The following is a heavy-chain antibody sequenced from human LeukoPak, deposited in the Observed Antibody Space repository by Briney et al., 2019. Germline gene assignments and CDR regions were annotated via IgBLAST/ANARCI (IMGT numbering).Heavy chain of an antibody. CDR2: IYYSGST. Sequence: SETLSLTCTVSGGSISRGDYYWSWIRQPPGKGLEWIGYIYYSGSTYYNPSLKSRVTISVDTSKNQFSLKLSSVTAADTAVYYCAGSIVVVTARSNWFDPWGQGTLVTVSS. CDR1: GGSISRGDYY. D-gene: IGHD2-21*02. V-gene: IGHV4-30-4*01. J-gene: IGHJ5*02. CDR3: AGSIVVVTARSNWFDP.